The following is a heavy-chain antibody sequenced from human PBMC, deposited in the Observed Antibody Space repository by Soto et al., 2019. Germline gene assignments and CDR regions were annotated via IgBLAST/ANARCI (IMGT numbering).Heavy chain of an antibody. CDR2: ISSSSSYI. Sequence: PGGSLRLSCAASGFTFSSYSMNWVRQAPGKGLEWVSSISSSSSYIYYADSVKGRFTISRDNAKNSLYLQMNSLRAEDTAVYYCARGVRGGSYRDFDYWGQGTLVTVSS. CDR1: GFTFSSYS. CDR3: ARGVRGGSYRDFDY. V-gene: IGHV3-21*01. J-gene: IGHJ4*02. D-gene: IGHD3-16*02.